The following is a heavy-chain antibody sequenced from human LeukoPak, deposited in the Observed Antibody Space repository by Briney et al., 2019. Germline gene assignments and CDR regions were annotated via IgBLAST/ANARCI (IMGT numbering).Heavy chain of an antibody. J-gene: IGHJ5*02. CDR1: GGTFSSYA. CDR3: ARDLGPRGYCSSTSCLGAFDP. Sequence: SVKVSCKASGGTFSSYAISWVRQAPGQGLEWMGGIIPIFGTANYAQKFQGRVTITTDESTSTAYMELSSLRSEDTAVYYCARDLGPRGYCSSTSCLGAFDPRGQGTLVTVSS. D-gene: IGHD2-2*01. V-gene: IGHV1-69*05. CDR2: IIPIFGTA.